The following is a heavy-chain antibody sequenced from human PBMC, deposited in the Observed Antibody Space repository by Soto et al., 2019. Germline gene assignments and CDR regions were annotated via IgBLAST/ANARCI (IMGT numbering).Heavy chain of an antibody. J-gene: IGHJ5*02. CDR3: AKAAQTRYTWNDVGNWFDP. CDR2: IVPIFGIA. CDR1: GGTFSSYA. Sequence: QVQLVQSGAEVKKPGSSVKVSCKESGGTFSSYAIAWLRQSPGEGLEWMGGIVPIFGIANYAQKFQGRVAITAHEATNTAYMELRSLRSDDTAVYYCAKAAQTRYTWNDVGNWFDPWGQGTLVIVSS. D-gene: IGHD1-1*01. V-gene: IGHV1-69*01.